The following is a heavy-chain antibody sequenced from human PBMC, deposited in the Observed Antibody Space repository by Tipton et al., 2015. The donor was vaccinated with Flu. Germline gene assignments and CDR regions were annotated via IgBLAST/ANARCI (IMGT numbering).Heavy chain of an antibody. Sequence: SLRPSCAASGFTFDDYAMHWVRQAPGKGLEWVSGINWNGGSTGYADSVKGRFTISRDNAKNSLYLQMNSLRAEDTALYYCARPYSSSPGAFDIWGQGTMVTVSS. J-gene: IGHJ3*02. CDR2: INWNGGST. V-gene: IGHV3-20*04. CDR3: ARPYSSSPGAFDI. D-gene: IGHD6-6*01. CDR1: GFTFDDYA.